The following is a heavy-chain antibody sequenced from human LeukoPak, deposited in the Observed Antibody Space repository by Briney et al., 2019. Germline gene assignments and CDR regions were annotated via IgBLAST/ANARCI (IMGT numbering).Heavy chain of an antibody. V-gene: IGHV1-24*01. D-gene: IGHD5-18*01. CDR3: ATDSDTAIAV. CDR1: GYTLTELS. CDR2: FDPEDGEA. J-gene: IGHJ6*04. Sequence: ASVKVSCKVSGYTLTELSMHWVRQAPGKGLEWMGGFDPEDGEAIYAQKFQGRVTMTEDTSTDTAYMELSSLRSEDTAMYYCATDSDTAIAVWGKGTTVTVSS.